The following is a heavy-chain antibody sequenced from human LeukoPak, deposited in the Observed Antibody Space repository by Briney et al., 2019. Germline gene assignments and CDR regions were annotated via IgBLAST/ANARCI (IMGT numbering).Heavy chain of an antibody. J-gene: IGHJ4*02. CDR2: TYYSGST. V-gene: IGHV4-30-4*08. CDR1: GGPMSSGDYF. D-gene: IGHD3-3*01. Sequence: PSETLSLTCTVSGGPMSSGDYFWTWIRQPPGKGLEWIGYTYYSGSTNYNPSLKSRVTISVDTSKNQFSLKLTSVTAADTAVYYCARVSGVVTVGYWGQGTLVTVSS. CDR3: ARVSGVVTVGY.